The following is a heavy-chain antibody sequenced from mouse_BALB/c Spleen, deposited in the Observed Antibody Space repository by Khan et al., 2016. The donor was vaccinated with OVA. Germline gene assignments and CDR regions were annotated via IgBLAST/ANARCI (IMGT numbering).Heavy chain of an antibody. CDR1: GYTFTDYA. CDR2: ISTYSGCT. Sequence: QVQLQQSGPELVRPGVSVKISCKGSGYTFTDYAMYWVKQSHAKSLEWIGLISTYSGCTNYNQKFKGKVTMTVDKSSSAAYMELARLTSEDSAIYYCARPAYEGYYDYWGQGTALTVSS. CDR3: ARPAYEGYYDY. D-gene: IGHD2-3*01. V-gene: IGHV1S137*01. J-gene: IGHJ2*01.